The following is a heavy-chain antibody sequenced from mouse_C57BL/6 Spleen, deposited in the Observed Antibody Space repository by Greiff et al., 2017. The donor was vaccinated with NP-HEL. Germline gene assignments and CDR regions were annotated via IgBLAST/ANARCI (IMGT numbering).Heavy chain of an antibody. D-gene: IGHD2-4*01. J-gene: IGHJ4*01. V-gene: IGHV2-6-1*01. CDR3: ARHGGLDDYDGYAMDY. CDR1: GFSLTSYG. CDR2: IWSDGST. Sequence: VMLVESGPGLVAPSQSLSITCTVSGFSLTSYGVHWVRQPPGKGLEWLVVIWSDGSTTYNSALKSRLSISKDNSKSQVFLKMNSLQTDDTAMYYCARHGGLDDYDGYAMDYWGQGTSVTVSS.